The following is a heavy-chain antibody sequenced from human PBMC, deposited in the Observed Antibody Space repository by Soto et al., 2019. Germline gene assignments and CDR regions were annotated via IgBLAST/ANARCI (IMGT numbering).Heavy chain of an antibody. Sequence: QLVQSAAEVKKPGASVRVSCKAYGYPFIKYGMSWIRQAPEQGLEWMGWIKVDSGYTNYAQKFQGRVTMTADTSSDTAFMELRSLRLDDTAVYFCATSYDTGFDPWGQGTLVSVSS. D-gene: IGHD3-9*01. V-gene: IGHV1-18*04. CDR1: GYPFIKYG. J-gene: IGHJ5*02. CDR2: IKVDSGYT. CDR3: ATSYDTGFDP.